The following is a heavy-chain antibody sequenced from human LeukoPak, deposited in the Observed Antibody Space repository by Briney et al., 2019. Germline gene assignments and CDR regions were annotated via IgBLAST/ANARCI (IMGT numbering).Heavy chain of an antibody. J-gene: IGHJ3*02. CDR1: GGPISSSSYY. V-gene: IGHV4-39*07. CDR2: IYYSGST. Sequence: SETLSLTCTVSGGPISSSSYYWGWIRQPPGKGLEWIGSIYYSGSTYYNPSLKSRVTISVDTSKNQFSLKLSSVTAADTAVYYCAREEMATNDAFDIWGQGTMVTVSS. CDR3: AREEMATNDAFDI. D-gene: IGHD5-24*01.